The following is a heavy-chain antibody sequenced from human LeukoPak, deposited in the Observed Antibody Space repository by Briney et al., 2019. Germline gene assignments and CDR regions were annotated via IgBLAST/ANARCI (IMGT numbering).Heavy chain of an antibody. V-gene: IGHV4-34*01. CDR3: ARERLYCSSTSCLYYYYYYGMDV. CDR2: INHSGST. J-gene: IGHJ6*02. Sequence: SETLSLTCAVYGVSFSGYYWSWIRQPPGKGLEWIGEINHSGSTNYNPSLKSRVTISVDTSKNQFSLKLSSVTAADTAVYYCARERLYCSSTSCLYYYYYYGMDVWGQGTTVTVSS. CDR1: GVSFSGYY. D-gene: IGHD2-2*01.